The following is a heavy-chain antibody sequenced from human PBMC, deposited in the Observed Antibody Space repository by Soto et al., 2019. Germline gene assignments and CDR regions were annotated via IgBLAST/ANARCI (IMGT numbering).Heavy chain of an antibody. CDR3: AKARRLGGQLLFSGIYYFDY. V-gene: IGHV3-23*01. CDR2: ISGSGGST. CDR1: GFTFISYA. J-gene: IGHJ4*02. Sequence: PGGSLRLSCAASGFTFISYAMSWVRQAPGKGLEWVSAISGSGGSTYYADSVKGRFTISRDNSKNTLYLQMNSLRAEDTAVYYCAKARRLGGQLLFSGIYYFDYWGQGTLVTVSS. D-gene: IGHD2-2*01.